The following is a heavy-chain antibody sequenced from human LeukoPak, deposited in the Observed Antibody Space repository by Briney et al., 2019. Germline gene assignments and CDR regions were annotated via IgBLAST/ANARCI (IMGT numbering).Heavy chain of an antibody. Sequence: GGSLRLSCAASGFTFSSYGMHWVRQAPGKGLEWVAVISNDGSNKYYADSVKSRFTISRDNSKNTLCMQMNRRRAEDTALYYCAKDRNLGPAGEVYFQHWGQGTLVTVSS. CDR3: AKDRNLGPAGEVYFQH. CDR2: ISNDGSNK. CDR1: GFTFSSYG. D-gene: IGHD2-2*01. J-gene: IGHJ1*01. V-gene: IGHV3-30*18.